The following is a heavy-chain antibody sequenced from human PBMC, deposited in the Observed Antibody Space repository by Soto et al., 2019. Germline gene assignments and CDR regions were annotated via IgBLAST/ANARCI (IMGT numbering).Heavy chain of an antibody. V-gene: IGHV3-23*01. CDR2: ISAVGSNT. J-gene: IGHJ3*02. CDR3: AKKGPPRDAFDI. CDR1: GFTFRSYA. Sequence: EVQLLESGGGLVQPGGSLRLSCAVSGFTFRSYAMSWVRQAPGKGPEWVSVISAVGSNTYYAESVKGRFTISRDNSKTTLYLQMNSLGDDDTAVYYCAKKGPPRDAFDIWGQGTIVTVST.